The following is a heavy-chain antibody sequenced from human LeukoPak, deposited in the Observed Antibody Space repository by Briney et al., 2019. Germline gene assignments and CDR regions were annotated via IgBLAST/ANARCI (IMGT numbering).Heavy chain of an antibody. CDR1: GGSISSSSYY. CDR2: IYYSGST. CDR3: ARHSGPYGSSWFDY. D-gene: IGHD6-13*01. V-gene: IGHV4-39*01. J-gene: IGHJ4*02. Sequence: PSETLSLTCTVSGGSISSSSYYWGWIHQPPGKGLEWIGSIYYSGSTYYNPSLKSRVTISVDTSKNQFSLKRSSVTAADTAVYYCARHSGPYGSSWFDYWGQGTLVTVSS.